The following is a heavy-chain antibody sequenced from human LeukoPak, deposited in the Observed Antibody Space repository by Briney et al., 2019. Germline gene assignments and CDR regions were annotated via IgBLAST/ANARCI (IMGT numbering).Heavy chain of an antibody. CDR3: ARMDQWGNRKPFDY. D-gene: IGHD3-16*01. Sequence: GASVKVSCKASGYTFTGYYMHWVRQAPGQGLEWMGWINPNSGGTNYAQKFQGRVTMTRDKSTSTVYMELSSLRSDDTAVYYCARMDQWGNRKPFDYWGQGTLVTVSS. V-gene: IGHV1-2*02. CDR2: INPNSGGT. CDR1: GYTFTGYY. J-gene: IGHJ4*02.